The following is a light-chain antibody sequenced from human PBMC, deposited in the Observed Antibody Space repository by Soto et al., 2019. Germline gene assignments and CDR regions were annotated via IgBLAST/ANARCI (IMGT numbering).Light chain of an antibody. J-gene: IGKJ1*01. Sequence: DIQMTQSPSTLFASVGDRVTITCRASQSVRNWLAWYQQKPGRAPQLLIYDSSTLEPGVPSRFRGSGSGTEFTPTINGLQPDDFATYYCQQYNSYWTFGQGTKV. CDR3: QQYNSYWT. CDR1: QSVRNW. V-gene: IGKV1-5*01. CDR2: DSS.